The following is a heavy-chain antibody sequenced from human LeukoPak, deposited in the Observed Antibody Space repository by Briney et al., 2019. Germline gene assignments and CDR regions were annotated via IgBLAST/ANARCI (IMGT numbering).Heavy chain of an antibody. Sequence: GGSLRLSCAASGFTFSSYAMSWVRQAPGKGLEWVSAISGSGGSTYYADSVKGRFTISRDNSKNTLYLQMNSLRAEDTAVYYCAKDGSNYYDSSGYYYFGILLAIWGQGTMVTVSS. V-gene: IGHV3-23*01. CDR2: ISGSGGST. J-gene: IGHJ3*02. CDR3: AKDGSNYYDSSGYYYFGILLAI. D-gene: IGHD3-22*01. CDR1: GFTFSSYA.